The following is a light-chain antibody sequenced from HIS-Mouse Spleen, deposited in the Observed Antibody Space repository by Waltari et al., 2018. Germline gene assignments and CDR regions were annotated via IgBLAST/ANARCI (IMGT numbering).Light chain of an antibody. CDR1: SSNLGSNY. CDR3: AAWDDSLSGPWV. Sequence: QSVLTQPPSASGTPGQRVTISCSGTSSNLGSNYLSWYQQLPGTAPKLLIYRNNQRPSGVPDRFTGSKSGTSASLAISGLRSEDEADYYCAAWDDSLSGPWVFGGGTKLTVL. CDR2: RNN. V-gene: IGLV1-47*01. J-gene: IGLJ3*02.